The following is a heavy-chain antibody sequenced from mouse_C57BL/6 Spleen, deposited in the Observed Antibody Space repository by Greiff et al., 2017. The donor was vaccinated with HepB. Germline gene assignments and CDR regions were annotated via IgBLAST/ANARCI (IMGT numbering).Heavy chain of an antibody. D-gene: IGHD4-1*01. Sequence: VKLLESGPELVKPGASVKLSCKASGYTFTSYDINWVKQRPGQGLEWIGWIYPRDGSTKYNEKFKGKATLTVDTSSSTAYMELHSLTSEDSAVYFCASLTNWDERDYWGQGTTLTVSS. J-gene: IGHJ2*01. V-gene: IGHV1-85*01. CDR1: GYTFTSYD. CDR3: ASLTNWDERDY. CDR2: IYPRDGST.